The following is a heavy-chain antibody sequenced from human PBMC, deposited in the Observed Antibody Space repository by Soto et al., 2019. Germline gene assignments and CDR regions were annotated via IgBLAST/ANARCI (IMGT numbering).Heavy chain of an antibody. CDR3: VSPGVGGKALSITMIVVVIKKDWFDP. CDR2: VSWNGSRT. D-gene: IGHD3-22*01. Sequence: PGGSLRLSCAASGFTFSNSDMNWVRQAPGKGLEWVSGVSWNGSRTHYADSVKGRFIISRDNSRNFLYQQMNSLRPEDMAVYYCVSPGVGGKALSITMIVVVIKKDWFDPWGQGTLVTVSS. J-gene: IGHJ5*02. V-gene: IGHV3-35*01. CDR1: GFTFSNSD.